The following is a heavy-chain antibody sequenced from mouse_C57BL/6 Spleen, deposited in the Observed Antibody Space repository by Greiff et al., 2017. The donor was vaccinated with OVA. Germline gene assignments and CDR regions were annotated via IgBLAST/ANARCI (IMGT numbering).Heavy chain of an antibody. J-gene: IGHJ2*01. D-gene: IGHD4-1*01. CDR2: ISSGGSYT. Sequence: EVHLVESGGDLVKPGGSLKLSCAASGFTFSSYGMSWVRQTPDKRLEWVATISSGGSYTYYPDSVKGRFTISRDNAKNTLYLQMSSLKSEDTAMYYCARQELTGRGYYFDYWGQGTTLTVSS. CDR1: GFTFSSYG. V-gene: IGHV5-6*01. CDR3: ARQELTGRGYYFDY.